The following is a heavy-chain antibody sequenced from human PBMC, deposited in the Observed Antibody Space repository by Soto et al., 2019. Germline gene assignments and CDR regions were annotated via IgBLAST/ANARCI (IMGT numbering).Heavy chain of an antibody. CDR3: AGGAAADYFDY. D-gene: IGHD6-13*01. CDR2: IYSRGGT. V-gene: IGHV4-4*07. CDR1: SGPFSSNY. Sequence: QVQLQESGPGLVKASETLSLTCTVSSGPFSSNYWSWIWQPAGKGLEWIGRIYSRGGTLYNPSLKSRVTMSVDTSKDQISLKLISLTAADTAVYYCAGGAAADYFDYWGQGTLVTVSS. J-gene: IGHJ4*02.